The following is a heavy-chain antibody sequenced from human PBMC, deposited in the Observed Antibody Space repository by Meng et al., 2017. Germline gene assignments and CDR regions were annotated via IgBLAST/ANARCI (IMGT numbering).Heavy chain of an antibody. J-gene: IGHJ5*02. CDR1: GGSISSGGYY. CDR3: ARVVGKLGIAAATRFDP. V-gene: IGHV4-31*01. Sequence: LQESGPGLVKPSQTLSLTCTVSGGSISSGGYYWSWIRQHPGKGLEWIGYIYYSGSTYYNPSLKSLVTISVDTSKNQFSLKLSSVTAADTAVYYCARVVGKLGIAAATRFDPWGQGTLVTVSS. D-gene: IGHD6-13*01. CDR2: IYYSGST.